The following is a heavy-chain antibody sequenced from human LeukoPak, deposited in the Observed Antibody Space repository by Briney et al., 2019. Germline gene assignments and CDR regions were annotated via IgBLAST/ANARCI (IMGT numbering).Heavy chain of an antibody. D-gene: IGHD5-18*01. Sequence: GGSLRLSCSVSGFSISDYAMHWVRQAPGKGLEYVSSISSNGGSTYYVDSVKGRFTISRDNSKNTLYLQMNSLRAEDTAVYYCAKDRRIQLWLGFDYWGQGTLVTVSS. CDR3: AKDRRIQLWLGFDY. V-gene: IGHV3-64*04. CDR1: GFSISDYA. CDR2: ISSNGGST. J-gene: IGHJ4*02.